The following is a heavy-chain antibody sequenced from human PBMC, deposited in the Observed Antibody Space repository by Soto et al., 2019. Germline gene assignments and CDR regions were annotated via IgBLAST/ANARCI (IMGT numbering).Heavy chain of an antibody. D-gene: IGHD1-1*01. CDR2: IFHDGST. CDR1: GASISSGSW. V-gene: IGHV4-4*02. J-gene: IGHJ4*02. CDR3: ARDEYNDSSD. Sequence: QVHLQESGPGLVKPSGTLSLTCAVSGASISSGSWWSWVRQPPGKGLEWIGEIFHDGSTNYNPSLKSRGTMSVDKSKNYFSLELTSVTAADTALYYCARDEYNDSSDWGQGTLVTVSS.